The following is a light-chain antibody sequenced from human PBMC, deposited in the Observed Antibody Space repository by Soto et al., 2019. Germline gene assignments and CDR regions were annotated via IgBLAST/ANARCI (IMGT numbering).Light chain of an antibody. J-gene: IGLJ2*01. V-gene: IGLV2-14*03. CDR1: GSDVGGYNY. CDR3: SSYTSSSTLVV. CDR2: DVS. Sequence: QSVLTQPASVSGSPGQSITISCTGTGSDVGGYNYVSWYQQHPGKAPKLMIYDVSNRPSGVSIRFSGSKSGNTASLTISGLQAEDEADYYCSSYTSSSTLVVFGGGTKVTVL.